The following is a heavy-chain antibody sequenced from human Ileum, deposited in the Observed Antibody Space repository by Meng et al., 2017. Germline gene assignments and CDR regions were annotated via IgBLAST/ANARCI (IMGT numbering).Heavy chain of an antibody. CDR2: SHHSGST. V-gene: IGHV4-34*01. CDR1: GGSFSGSY. J-gene: IGHJ2*01. CDR3: ARYGGSGSYWHFDP. D-gene: IGHD3-10*01. Sequence: QVQLQQWGAGLLKPSETLSLTCAVYGGSFSGSYWTWIRHPPGKGLEWIGESHHSGSTKYNPSLKSRVTMSIDTSKIQFSLELSSVTAADAAVYYCARYGGSGSYWHFDPWGRGTLVTVSS.